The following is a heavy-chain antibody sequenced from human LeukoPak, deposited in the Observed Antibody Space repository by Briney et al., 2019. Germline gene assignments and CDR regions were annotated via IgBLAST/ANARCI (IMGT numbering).Heavy chain of an antibody. CDR3: ARSIGGYSGYGYFAY. Sequence: ASVKVSCKASGYTFTGYYMHWVRQAPGQGLGWMGRINPNSGGTNYAQKFQGRVTMTRDTSISTAYMELSRLSSEETAMYYCARSIGGYSGYGYFAYWGQGTLVTVSS. J-gene: IGHJ4*02. CDR2: INPNSGGT. D-gene: IGHD5-12*01. CDR1: GYTFTGYY. V-gene: IGHV1-2*06.